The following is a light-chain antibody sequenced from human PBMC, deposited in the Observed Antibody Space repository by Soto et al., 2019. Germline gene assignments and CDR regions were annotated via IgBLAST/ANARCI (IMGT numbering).Light chain of an antibody. V-gene: IGKV3-20*01. Sequence: EIVLTQSPGTLSLSPGARATLSCRASQSVSSTYLAWYQLKPGQPPRLLIYAASSRATGIPDRFSGSGSGTEFTLTSSRVEPEDVAVFYCQQYGNSPPYTFGPGTKLEIK. CDR2: AAS. J-gene: IGKJ2*01. CDR3: QQYGNSPPYT. CDR1: QSVSSTY.